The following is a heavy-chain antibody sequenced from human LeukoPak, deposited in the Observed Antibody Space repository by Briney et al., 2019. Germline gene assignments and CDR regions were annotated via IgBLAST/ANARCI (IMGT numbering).Heavy chain of an antibody. V-gene: IGHV3-48*01. D-gene: IGHD3-22*01. Sequence: GGSLRLSCAASGFTFSSHSMNWVRQAPGKGLEWVSYISNSSSTIYYADSVKGRLTISRDNAKNSLYLQMNSLRAEDTAVYYCARGAYYYEDWGQGTLVTVSS. J-gene: IGHJ4*02. CDR2: ISNSSSTI. CDR3: ARGAYYYED. CDR1: GFTFSSHS.